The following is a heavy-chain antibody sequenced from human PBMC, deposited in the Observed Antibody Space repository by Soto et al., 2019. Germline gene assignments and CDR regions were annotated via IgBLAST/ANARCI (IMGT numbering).Heavy chain of an antibody. J-gene: IGHJ6*02. CDR2: IIPIFGTA. CDR3: ARSNCTNGVCYGYYYYGMDV. D-gene: IGHD2-8*01. CDR1: GGTFSSYA. V-gene: IGHV1-69*06. Sequence: QVQLVQSGAEVKKPGSSVKVSCKASGGTFSSYAISWVRQAPGQGLEWMGGIIPIFGTANYAQKFQGRVTITADKSTSTAYMKLSSLRSEDTAVYYCARSNCTNGVCYGYYYYGMDVWGQGTTVTVSS.